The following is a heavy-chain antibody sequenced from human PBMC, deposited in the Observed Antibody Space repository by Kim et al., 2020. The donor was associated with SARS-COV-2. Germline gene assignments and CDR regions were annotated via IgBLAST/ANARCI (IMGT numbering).Heavy chain of an antibody. Sequence: ASVKVSCKASGYTFTSYDINWVRQAPGQGLEWMGWVNPKSGNTGYIPKYQGRVTMTRDTSITTAYMGLRSLTSEDTAVYFCTRELPGTTPFYCDYWGQGSLVLVSS. CDR2: VNPKSGNT. CDR3: TRELPGTTPFYCDY. CDR1: GYTFTSYD. J-gene: IGHJ4*02. V-gene: IGHV1-8*01. D-gene: IGHD1-1*01.